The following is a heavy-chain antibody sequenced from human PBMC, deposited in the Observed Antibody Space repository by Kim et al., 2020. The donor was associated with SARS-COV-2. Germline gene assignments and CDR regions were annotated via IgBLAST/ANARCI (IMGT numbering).Heavy chain of an antibody. CDR1: GFTFSSYA. CDR2: ISYDGSNK. CDR3: ARDWNYDILTGYYAEAY. J-gene: IGHJ4*02. V-gene: IGHV3-30*04. Sequence: GGSLRLSCAASGFTFSSYAMHWVRQAPGKGLEWVAVISYDGSNKYYADSVKGRFTISRDNSKNTLYLQMNSLRAEDTAVYYCARDWNYDILTGYYAEAYWGQGTLVTVSS. D-gene: IGHD3-9*01.